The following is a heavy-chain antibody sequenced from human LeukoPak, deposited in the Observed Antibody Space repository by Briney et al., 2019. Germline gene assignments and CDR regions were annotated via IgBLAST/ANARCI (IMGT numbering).Heavy chain of an antibody. CDR1: GYSFTSYW. V-gene: IGHV5-51*01. J-gene: IGHJ4*02. D-gene: IGHD6-19*01. Sequence: GESLKISCKGSGYSFTSYWIGWVRQMPGKGLEWMGIIYPGDSDTRYSPSFQGQVTISADKSISTAYLQWSSLKASDTAMYYCARHSEEYSSGCPLDYWGQGTLVTVSS. CDR2: IYPGDSDT. CDR3: ARHSEEYSSGCPLDY.